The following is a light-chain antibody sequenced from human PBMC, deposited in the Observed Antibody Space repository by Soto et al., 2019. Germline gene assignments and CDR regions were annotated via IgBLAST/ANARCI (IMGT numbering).Light chain of an antibody. V-gene: IGLV2-14*01. CDR3: SSYTSSSTYV. Sequence: QSALTQPASVSGSPGQSITNSCTGTSSDVGGYNYVSWYQQHPGKAPKLMIYEVSNRPSGVSNRFSGSKSGNTASLTISGLQAEDEADYYCSSYTSSSTYVFGTGTKLTVL. CDR2: EVS. J-gene: IGLJ1*01. CDR1: SSDVGGYNY.